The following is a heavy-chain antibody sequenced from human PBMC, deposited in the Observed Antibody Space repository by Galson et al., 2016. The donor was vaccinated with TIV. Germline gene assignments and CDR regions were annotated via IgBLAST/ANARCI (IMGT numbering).Heavy chain of an antibody. CDR1: GFTFSDFA. CDR2: IKQDGTDQ. J-gene: IGHJ4*02. V-gene: IGHV3-7*01. D-gene: IGHD4-17*01. CDR3: ARDWDDYGAHSALDD. Sequence: SLRLSCAGSGFTFSDFALRWVRQAPGEGLQWVANIKQDGTDQNYVDSVKGRFSISRDNAKNSLFLQMNTLRPEDTAVYYCARDWDDYGAHSALDDWGQGTLVTVSS.